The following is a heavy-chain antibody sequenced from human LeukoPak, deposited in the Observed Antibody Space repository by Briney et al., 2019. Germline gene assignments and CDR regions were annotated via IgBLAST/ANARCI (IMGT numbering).Heavy chain of an antibody. Sequence: PGGSLRLSCAASGFTFSSHGIHWVRQAPGKGLEGVAVVSYDENIKNYAASVKGRFTISRDTSKNTVYLQMDSLRAEDTAIYYCVKDAAVATYFDYWGQGTLVTVSS. D-gene: IGHD5-12*01. V-gene: IGHV3-30*18. CDR3: VKDAAVATYFDY. CDR1: GFTFSSHG. J-gene: IGHJ4*02. CDR2: VSYDENIK.